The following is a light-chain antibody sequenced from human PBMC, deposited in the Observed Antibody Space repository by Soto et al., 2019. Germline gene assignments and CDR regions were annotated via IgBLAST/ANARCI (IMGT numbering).Light chain of an antibody. CDR1: SSDVGGYNY. V-gene: IGLV2-14*01. Sequence: QSALTQPASVSGSPGQSITISCTGTSSDVGGYNYVSWYQQHPGKAPKLIIYEVSNRPSGVSNRFSGSKSGNTASLTISGLQAEDEADYYCILYTSSSTPWVFGGGTKLTVL. CDR2: EVS. J-gene: IGLJ2*01. CDR3: ILYTSSSTPWV.